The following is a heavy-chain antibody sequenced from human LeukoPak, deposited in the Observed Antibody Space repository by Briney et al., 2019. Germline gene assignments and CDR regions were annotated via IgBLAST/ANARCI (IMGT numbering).Heavy chain of an antibody. Sequence: GGSLRLSCAASGFTFSSYSMNWVRQAPGKGLEWVSSISSSSSYIYYAGSVKGRFTISRDNAKNSLYLQMNSLSAEDTAVYYCARSLVADIVVVVAATDLGYWGQGTLVTVSS. V-gene: IGHV3-21*01. CDR2: ISSSSSYI. J-gene: IGHJ4*02. CDR3: ARSLVADIVVVVAATDLGY. CDR1: GFTFSSYS. D-gene: IGHD2-15*01.